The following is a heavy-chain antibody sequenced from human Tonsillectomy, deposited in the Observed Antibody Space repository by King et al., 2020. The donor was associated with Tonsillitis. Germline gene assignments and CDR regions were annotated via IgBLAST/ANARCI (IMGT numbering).Heavy chain of an antibody. D-gene: IGHD2-21*01. J-gene: IGHJ5*02. Sequence: QVQLVESGAEVKKPGSSVKISCKASGGSFNNYAINWVRQAPGKGLEWMGRIIPVFGPPNYAQKFRGRVTITADESTSSFNMEVSSLRSEDTAVYYCASEFQLLCGFDPWGQGTLVTVSS. V-gene: IGHV1-69*01. CDR1: GGSFNNYA. CDR3: ASEFQLLCGFDP. CDR2: IIPVFGPP.